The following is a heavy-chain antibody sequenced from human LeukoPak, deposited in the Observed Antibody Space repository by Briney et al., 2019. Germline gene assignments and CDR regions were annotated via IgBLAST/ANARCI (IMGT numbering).Heavy chain of an antibody. CDR1: GFTFSDYY. J-gene: IGHJ6*02. D-gene: IGHD3-9*01. CDR2: ISSSGSTI. CDR3: ARSLHYDILTGSGMDV. V-gene: IGHV3-11*01. Sequence: GGSLRLSCAASGFTFSDYYMSWIRQAPGEGLEWVSYISSSGSTIYYADSVKDRFTISRDNAKNSLYLQMNSLRAEDTAVYYCARSLHYDILTGSGMDVWGQGTTVTVSS.